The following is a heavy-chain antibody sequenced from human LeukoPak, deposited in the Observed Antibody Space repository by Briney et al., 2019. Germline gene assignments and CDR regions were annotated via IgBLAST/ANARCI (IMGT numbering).Heavy chain of an antibody. V-gene: IGHV1-69*13. CDR1: GGTFSSYA. CDR2: IIPIFGTA. CDR3: ARERAVGATLLGDAFDI. Sequence: ASVKVSCKASGGTFSSYAISWVRQAPGQGLEWMGGIIPIFGTANYAQKFQGRVTITADESTSTAYMELSSLRSEDTAVYYCARERAVGATLLGDAFDIWGQGTMVTVSS. D-gene: IGHD1-26*01. J-gene: IGHJ3*02.